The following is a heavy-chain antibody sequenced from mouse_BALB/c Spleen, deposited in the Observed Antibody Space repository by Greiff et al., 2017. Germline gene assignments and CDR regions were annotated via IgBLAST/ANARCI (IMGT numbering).Heavy chain of an antibody. CDR2: ISSGGSYT. V-gene: IGHV5-6*01. Sequence: EVKLMESGGDLVKPGGSLKLSCAASGFTFSSYGMSWVRQTPEKRLEWVATISSGGSYTYYPDSVKGRFTISRDNAKNTLYLQMSSLKSEDTAMYYCARHGDYDGAWFAYWGQGTLVTVSA. CDR1: GFTFSSYG. D-gene: IGHD2-4*01. J-gene: IGHJ3*01. CDR3: ARHGDYDGAWFAY.